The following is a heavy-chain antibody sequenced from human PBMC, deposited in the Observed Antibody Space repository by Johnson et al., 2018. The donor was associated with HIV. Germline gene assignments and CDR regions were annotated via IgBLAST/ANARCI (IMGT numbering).Heavy chain of an antibody. V-gene: IGHV3-64*07. J-gene: IGHJ3*01. Sequence: VQLVESGGGLVQPGGSLRLSCAASGFTFSSYAMHWVRQAPGKGLEYVSAISSNGGSTYYADSVKGRFTISRDNSKNTLYLQMDRLRAEDMAVYYCTIPYYYDSGGYQWGQGTMVTVSS. CDR3: TIPYYYDSGGYQ. D-gene: IGHD3-22*01. CDR1: GFTFSSYA. CDR2: ISSNGGST.